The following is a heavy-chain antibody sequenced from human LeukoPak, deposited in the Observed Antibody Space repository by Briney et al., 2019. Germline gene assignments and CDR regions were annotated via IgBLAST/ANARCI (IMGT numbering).Heavy chain of an antibody. D-gene: IGHD2-15*01. CDR3: AKLTYCSGGSCYSENWFDP. V-gene: IGHV1-69*13. CDR1: GGTFSSYA. Sequence: SVKVSCKASGGTFSSYAISWVRQAPGQGLEWMGGIIPIFGTANYAQKFQGRVTITADESTSTAYMELSRLRSDDTAVYYCAKLTYCSGGSCYSENWFDPWGQGTLVTVSS. J-gene: IGHJ5*02. CDR2: IIPIFGTA.